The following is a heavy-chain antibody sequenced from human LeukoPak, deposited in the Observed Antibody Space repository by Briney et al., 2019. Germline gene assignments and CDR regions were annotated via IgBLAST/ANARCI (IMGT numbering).Heavy chain of an antibody. J-gene: IGHJ4*02. Sequence: GGSLRLSCAASGFTFSSYSMNWVRQAPGKGLEWVSSISSYSSYIYYADSVKGRFTISRDNAKNSLYLQMYSLRAEDTAVYYCVKDQGDGYNFWDYWGQGTLVTVSS. D-gene: IGHD5-24*01. CDR2: ISSYSSYI. CDR3: VKDQGDGYNFWDY. CDR1: GFTFSSYS. V-gene: IGHV3-21*01.